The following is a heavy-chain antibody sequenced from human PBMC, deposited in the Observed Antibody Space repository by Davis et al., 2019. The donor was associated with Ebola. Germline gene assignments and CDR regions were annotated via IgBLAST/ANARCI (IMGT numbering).Heavy chain of an antibody. CDR2: ISSSSSYI. V-gene: IGHV3-21*04. Sequence: GESLKISCAASGFTFSSYSMNWVRQAPGKGLEWVSSISSSSSYIYYTDSVKGRFTISRDNSKNTLYLQLSSLTPEDSAVYYGARDNFPEDGMDVWGQGTTVTVSS. CDR3: ARDNFPEDGMDV. CDR1: GFTFSSYS. J-gene: IGHJ6*02.